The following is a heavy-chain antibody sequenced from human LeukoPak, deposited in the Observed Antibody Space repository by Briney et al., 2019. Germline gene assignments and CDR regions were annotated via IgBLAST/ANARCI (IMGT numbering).Heavy chain of an antibody. CDR3: ASVDYDFWSGYYTGKGIDY. CDR2: IIPIFGTA. V-gene: IGHV1-69*05. Sequence: SVKVSCKASGGTFSSYAISWVRQAPGHGLEWMGGIIPIFGTANYAQEFQGRVTITTDESTSTAYMELSSLRSEDTAVYYCASVDYDFWSGYYTGKGIDYWGQGTLVTVSS. CDR1: GGTFSSYA. D-gene: IGHD3-3*01. J-gene: IGHJ4*02.